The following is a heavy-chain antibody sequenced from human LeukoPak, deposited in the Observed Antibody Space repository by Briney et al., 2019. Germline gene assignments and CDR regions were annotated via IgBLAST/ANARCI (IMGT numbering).Heavy chain of an antibody. J-gene: IGHJ4*02. CDR2: VYYTGST. CDR3: ARHFAYSSSSYFDY. D-gene: IGHD6-6*01. CDR1: GGSVSNYY. V-gene: IGHV4-59*08. Sequence: SETLSLTCSVSGGSVSNYYWSWIRQPPGKGLEWIGYVYYTGSTYYNPSLKSRVTMFEDKSKNQFSLRLYSVTVADTAVYYCARHFAYSSSSYFDYWGQGSLVTVSS.